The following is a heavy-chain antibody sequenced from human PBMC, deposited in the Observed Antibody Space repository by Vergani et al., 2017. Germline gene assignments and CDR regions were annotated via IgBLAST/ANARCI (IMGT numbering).Heavy chain of an antibody. D-gene: IGHD3-3*01. CDR2: NYTSGST. Sequence: QVQLQESGPGLVKPSQTLSLTCTVSGGSISSGSYYWSWIRQPAGKGLEWIGRNYTSGSTNYNPSLNSRVTMSVDTSKNQFSLKLSSVTAADTAVYYCATRVTIFGVVTDYWGQGTLVTVSS. J-gene: IGHJ4*02. CDR1: GGSISSGSYY. CDR3: ATRVTIFGVVTDY. V-gene: IGHV4-61*02.